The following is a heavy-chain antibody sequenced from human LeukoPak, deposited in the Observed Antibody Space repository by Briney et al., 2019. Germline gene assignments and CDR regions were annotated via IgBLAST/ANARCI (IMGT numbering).Heavy chain of an antibody. CDR1: GGSISSYY. CDR2: IYHSGST. Sequence: SETLSLTCTVSGGSISSYYWGWIRQPPGKGLEWIGSIYHSGSTYYNPSLKSRVTISVDTSKNQFSLKLSSVTAADTAVYYCARAFGGHDEWYYFDYWGQGTLVTVSS. D-gene: IGHD5-12*01. CDR3: ARAFGGHDEWYYFDY. J-gene: IGHJ4*02. V-gene: IGHV4-38-2*02.